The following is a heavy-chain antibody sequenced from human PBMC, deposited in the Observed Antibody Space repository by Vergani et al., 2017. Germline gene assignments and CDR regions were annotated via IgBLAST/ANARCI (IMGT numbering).Heavy chain of an antibody. CDR1: GYTFTDYY. CDR2: IIPILGIA. D-gene: IGHD3-10*01. V-gene: IGHV1-69*04. Sequence: VQLVQSGAEVKKPGATVKISCKVSGYTFTDYYMHWVQQAPGKGLEWMGRIIPILGIANYAQKFQGRVTITADKSTSTAYMELSSLRSDDTAVYYCARVQRGSGSFNWFDPWGQGTLVTVSS. CDR3: ARVQRGSGSFNWFDP. J-gene: IGHJ5*02.